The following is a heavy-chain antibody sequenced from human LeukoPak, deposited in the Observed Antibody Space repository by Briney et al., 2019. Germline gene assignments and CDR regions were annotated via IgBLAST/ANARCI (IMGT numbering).Heavy chain of an antibody. J-gene: IGHJ4*02. D-gene: IGHD3-22*01. CDR3: AKIGYYYDSGGYYPFDY. Sequence: GGSLRLSCAAAGFTFSSYAMSWVRQAPGKGLEWVSGLSASGGTTYYADSVKGRFTISRDNSKNTLYLQMNSLRAEDTAVYYCAKIGYYYDSGGYYPFDYWGRGTLVTVSS. CDR2: LSASGGTT. V-gene: IGHV3-23*01. CDR1: GFTFSSYA.